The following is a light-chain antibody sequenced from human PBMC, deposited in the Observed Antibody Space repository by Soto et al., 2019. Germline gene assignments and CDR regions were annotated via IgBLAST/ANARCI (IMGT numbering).Light chain of an antibody. J-gene: IGLJ2*01. CDR2: EVS. CDR1: SSDIGSNDV. V-gene: IGLV2-23*02. CDR3: CSFTVSGTFI. Sequence: QSALTQPASVSGSPGQPITISCTGRSSDIGSNDVVSWYQRHPGKAPKLMIYEVSKRPSGVSNRFSGSRSGNTASLTISGLQAEDEADYYCCSFTVSGTFIFGGGTKVTVL.